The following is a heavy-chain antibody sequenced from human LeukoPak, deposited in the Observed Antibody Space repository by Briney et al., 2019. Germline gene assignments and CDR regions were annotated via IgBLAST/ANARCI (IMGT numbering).Heavy chain of an antibody. CDR1: GYTFTSYG. CDR2: ISPYSCNT. D-gene: IGHD2-21*02. V-gene: IGHV1-18*01. Sequence: GSSVKVSCKASGYTFTSYGISWVRQAPGQGLESIGWISPYSCNTNYAQNLQGKVTMTTDKTTSTAYMELKSVRSDDTANDYCAKTKRGSVVVTASLLDYWGQGTLVTVSS. CDR3: AKTKRGSVVVTASLLDY. J-gene: IGHJ4*02.